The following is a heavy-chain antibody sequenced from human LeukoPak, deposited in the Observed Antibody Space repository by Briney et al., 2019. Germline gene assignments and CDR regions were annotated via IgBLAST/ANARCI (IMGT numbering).Heavy chain of an antibody. V-gene: IGHV1-69*01. J-gene: IGHJ5*02. Sequence: SVKVSCKASGGTFSSYAISWVRQAPGQGLEWMGGIIPIFGTANYAQKFQGRVSITADESTSTAYMELSSLRSEDTAVYYCAGQYSSSSGFDPWGQGTLVTVSS. CDR3: AGQYSSSSGFDP. CDR1: GGTFSSYA. CDR2: IIPIFGTA. D-gene: IGHD6-6*01.